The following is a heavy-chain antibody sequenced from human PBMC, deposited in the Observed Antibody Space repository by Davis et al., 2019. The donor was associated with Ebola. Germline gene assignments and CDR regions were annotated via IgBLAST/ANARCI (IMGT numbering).Heavy chain of an antibody. V-gene: IGHV3-23*01. CDR2: ISGSGGST. Sequence: GGSLRLSCAASGFTFSTNAMSWVRQAPGKGLEWVSAISGSGGSTNYADSVKGRFTISRDNYKNTLYLQMNSLRAEDTAVYYCAKITTSWELRPDFDSWGQGTLVTVSS. CDR3: AKITTSWELRPDFDS. D-gene: IGHD3-10*01. CDR1: GFTFSTNA. J-gene: IGHJ4*02.